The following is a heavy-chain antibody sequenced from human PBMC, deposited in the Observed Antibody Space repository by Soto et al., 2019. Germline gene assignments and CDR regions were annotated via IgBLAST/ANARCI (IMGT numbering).Heavy chain of an antibody. V-gene: IGHV1-8*01. J-gene: IGHJ6*02. CDR1: GYAFTTYD. CDR2: MNPNSANT. CDR3: ARGLYCISRGCPRPYYNFGMDV. Sequence: ASVKVSCKASGYAFTTYDINWVRQATGQGLEWMGWMNPNSANTGYAQKFQGRVTMTRDAAISTAYMELSSLRSEDTAVYYCARGLYCISRGCPRPYYNFGMDVWGQGTTVNVSS. D-gene: IGHD2-2*01.